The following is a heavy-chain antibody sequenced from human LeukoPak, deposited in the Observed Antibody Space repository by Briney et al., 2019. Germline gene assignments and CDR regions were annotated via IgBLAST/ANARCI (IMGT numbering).Heavy chain of an antibody. CDR2: ISSSGSTI. CDR3: TRHYYSGSYYDAFDI. J-gene: IGHJ3*02. D-gene: IGHD1-26*01. Sequence: SGGSLRLSCAASGFTFSDYYMSWIRQAPGKGLEWVSYISSSGSTIYYADSVKGRFTISRDNAKNSLYLQMNSLRAEDTAVYYCTRHYYSGSYYDAFDIWGQGTMVTVSS. CDR1: GFTFSDYY. V-gene: IGHV3-11*01.